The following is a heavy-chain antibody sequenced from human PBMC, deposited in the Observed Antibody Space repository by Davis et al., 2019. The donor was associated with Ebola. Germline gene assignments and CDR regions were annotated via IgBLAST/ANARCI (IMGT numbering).Heavy chain of an antibody. CDR3: ARSGLSFGVVKYHYGMDV. Sequence: PGGSLRLSCAASGFTFSSYAMSWVRQAPGKGLEWVSAISGSGGTTYYAGSVKGRFTVSRDNSKKTMYLKMNSLRAEDTAVYYCARSGLSFGVVKYHYGMDVWGKGTTVTVSS. CDR2: ISGSGGTT. J-gene: IGHJ6*04. CDR1: GFTFSSYA. V-gene: IGHV3-23*01. D-gene: IGHD3-3*01.